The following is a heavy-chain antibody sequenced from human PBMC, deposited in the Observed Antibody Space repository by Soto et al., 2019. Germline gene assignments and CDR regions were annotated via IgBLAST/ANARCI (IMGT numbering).Heavy chain of an antibody. D-gene: IGHD1-26*01. CDR3: AADVGGSYYSFDI. CDR2: IVVGSGNT. J-gene: IGHJ3*02. V-gene: IGHV1-58*01. Sequence: ASVKVSCKASGFTFTSSAVQWVRQARGQRLEWIGWIVVGSGNTNYAQKFQERVTITRDMSTSTAYMELSSLRSKDTAVYYCAADVGGSYYSFDIWGQGTMVTVSS. CDR1: GFTFTSSA.